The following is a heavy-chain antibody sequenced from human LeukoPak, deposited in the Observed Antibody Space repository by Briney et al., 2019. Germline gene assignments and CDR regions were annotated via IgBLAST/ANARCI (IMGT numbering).Heavy chain of an antibody. CDR3: VGTMIVVVIDY. Sequence: GGSLRLSCAASGFTFSDYGMSWVRQAPGKGLEWVSGINWSGGSTAYADSVEGRFSISRDNAKNSLYLQMNSLRAEDTAVYYCVGTMIVVVIDYWGQGTLVTVSS. D-gene: IGHD3-22*01. CDR1: GFTFSDYG. J-gene: IGHJ4*02. V-gene: IGHV3-20*04. CDR2: INWSGGST.